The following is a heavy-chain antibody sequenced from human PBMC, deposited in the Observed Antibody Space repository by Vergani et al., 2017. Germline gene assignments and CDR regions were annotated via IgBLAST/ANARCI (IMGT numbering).Heavy chain of an antibody. CDR2: ISNDGSKK. Sequence: QVQLAESGGGRVQPGRSLRLSCAASGFSFSRHAIHWVRQAPGKGLEWVAVISNDGSKKYYANSVKGRFTISRDNSKNTLDLQMNSLRTQDTAVYYFAKAGSVTSGSLQYNFYMDVWGKGTTVTVS. CDR3: AKAGSVTSGSLQYNFYMDV. J-gene: IGHJ6*03. D-gene: IGHD3-10*01. CDR1: GFSFSRHA. V-gene: IGHV3-30*18.